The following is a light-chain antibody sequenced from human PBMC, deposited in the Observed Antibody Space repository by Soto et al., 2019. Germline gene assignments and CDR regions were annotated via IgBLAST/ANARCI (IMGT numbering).Light chain of an antibody. CDR2: DTS. Sequence: EIVLTQSPATLSLSPGERATLSCRARQTIGTYLAWYQQKAGQAPSLLIYDTSNRATGIPTRFSGSGSGTDFTLTISSLVPEDFAVYFCQHRSNSPPTWTFGQGTKVEIK. CDR1: QTIGTY. CDR3: QHRSNSPPTWT. V-gene: IGKV3-11*01. J-gene: IGKJ1*01.